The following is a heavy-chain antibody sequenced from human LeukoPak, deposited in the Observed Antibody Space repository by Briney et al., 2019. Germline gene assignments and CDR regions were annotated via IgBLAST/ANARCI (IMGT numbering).Heavy chain of an antibody. V-gene: IGHV1-46*01. CDR1: GYTFTSYY. J-gene: IGHJ4*02. CDR3: ARENIAADY. D-gene: IGHD6-25*01. Sequence: ASVKVSCKASGYTFTSYYMHWVRQAPGQELEWMGIMNPSGGSTSYAQKFQGRVTMTRDTSTSTVYVELSSLRSEDTAVYYCARENIAADYWGQGTLVTVSS. CDR2: MNPSGGST.